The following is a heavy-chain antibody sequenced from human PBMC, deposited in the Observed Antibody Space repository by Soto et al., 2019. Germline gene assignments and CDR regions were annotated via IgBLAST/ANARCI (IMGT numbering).Heavy chain of an antibody. J-gene: IGHJ6*02. V-gene: IGHV1-24*01. CDR1: GYTLTELS. Sequence: ASVKVSCKVSGYTLTELSMHWVRQAPGKGLEWMGGFDPEDGSTSYAQKFQGRVTMTRDTSTSTVYMELSSLRSEDTAVYYCARDGDGAYYYDSSGYSRRNQGMDVWGQGTTVTVSS. CDR2: FDPEDGST. CDR3: ARDGDGAYYYDSSGYSRRNQGMDV. D-gene: IGHD3-22*01.